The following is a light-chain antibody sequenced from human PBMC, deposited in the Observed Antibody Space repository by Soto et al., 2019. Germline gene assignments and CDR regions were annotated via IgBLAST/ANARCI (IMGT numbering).Light chain of an antibody. J-gene: IGLJ1*01. V-gene: IGLV2-11*01. Sequence: QSALTQPRSVSGSPGQSVTISCTGTSSDVGGYNYVSWYQQHPGKAPKLMIYDVNNRPSGVPDRFSGSKSGNTASLTISGLQAEDEADYYCCSYTGSYTVVFGTGTKVTVL. CDR3: CSYTGSYTVV. CDR1: SSDVGGYNY. CDR2: DVN.